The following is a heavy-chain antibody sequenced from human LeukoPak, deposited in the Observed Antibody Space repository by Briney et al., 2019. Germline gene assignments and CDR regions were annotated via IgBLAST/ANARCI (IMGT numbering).Heavy chain of an antibody. CDR2: TNEDGSEK. V-gene: IGHV3-7*04. J-gene: IGHJ3*02. D-gene: IGHD2-15*01. CDR1: GFTFSRSW. Sequence: GGSLRLSCAASGFTFSRSWIGWVRQAPGKGPEWVASTNEDGSEKYYVNSVRGRFTISRDNAKNSLYLQMYSLRAEDTAVYYCARDRLYSAFDIWGQGTMVTVSS. CDR3: ARDRLYSAFDI.